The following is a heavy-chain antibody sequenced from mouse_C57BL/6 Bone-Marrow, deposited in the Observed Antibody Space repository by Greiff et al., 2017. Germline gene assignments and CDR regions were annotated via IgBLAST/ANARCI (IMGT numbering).Heavy chain of an antibody. Sequence: QVQLKQSGAELVKPGASVKISCKASGYAFSSYWMNWVKQRPGKGLEWIGQIYPGDGDTNYNGKFKGKATLTADKSSSTAYMQLSSLTSEDSAVYFCARRGAQATYYCDYWGQGTTLTVSS. CDR1: GYAFSSYW. CDR2: IYPGDGDT. CDR3: ARRGAQATYYCDY. V-gene: IGHV1-80*01. J-gene: IGHJ2*01. D-gene: IGHD3-2*02.